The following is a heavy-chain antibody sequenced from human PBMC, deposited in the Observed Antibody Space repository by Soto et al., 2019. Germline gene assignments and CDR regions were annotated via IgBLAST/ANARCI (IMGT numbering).Heavy chain of an antibody. V-gene: IGHV3-23*01. J-gene: IGHJ5*02. Sequence: EVQLLESGGGLVQPGGSLRLSFAASGFTFSSYAMSWVGQAPGKGLEWVSLISGSGGSTYYADSVKGRFTISRDNSKNTLYLQMNSLRAEDTAVYYCAKSQQQLVRYNWFDPWGQGTLVTVSS. CDR2: ISGSGGST. D-gene: IGHD6-13*01. CDR1: GFTFSSYA. CDR3: AKSQQQLVRYNWFDP.